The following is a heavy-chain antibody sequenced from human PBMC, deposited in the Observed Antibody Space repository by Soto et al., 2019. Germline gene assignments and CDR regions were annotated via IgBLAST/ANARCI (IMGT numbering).Heavy chain of an antibody. V-gene: IGHV4-61*08. Sequence: PSETLSLTCTVSGGSISSGGYYWSWIRQPPGKGLEWIGYIYYSGSTNYNPSLKSRVTISVDTSKNQFSLKLSSVTAADTAVYYCARADDRIKNKYNWFDPWGQGTLVTVPQ. J-gene: IGHJ5*02. CDR1: GGSISSGGYY. CDR2: IYYSGST. CDR3: ARADDRIKNKYNWFDP.